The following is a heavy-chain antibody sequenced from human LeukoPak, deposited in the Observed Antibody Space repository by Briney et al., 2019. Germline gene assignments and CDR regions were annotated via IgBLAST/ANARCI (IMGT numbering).Heavy chain of an antibody. CDR2: IYYSGST. V-gene: IGHV4-59*08. J-gene: IGHJ4*02. CDR1: GGSISSYY. CDR3: ARHKDHYDSSGYYSPSDY. Sequence: NTSETLFLTCTVSGGSISSYYWSWVRQPPGKGLEWIGYIYYSGSTKYNPSLKGRATISVDTSKNQFSLKLSSVTAADTAVYYCARHKDHYDSSGYYSPSDYWGQGTLVTVSS. D-gene: IGHD3-22*01.